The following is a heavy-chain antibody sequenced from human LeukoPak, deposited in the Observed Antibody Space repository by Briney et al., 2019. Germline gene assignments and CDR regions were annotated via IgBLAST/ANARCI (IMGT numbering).Heavy chain of an antibody. D-gene: IGHD3-9*01. CDR2: ISAYNGNT. J-gene: IGHJ5*02. CDR3: ARDHDPYFSWFDP. CDR1: GYTFTSYG. Sequence: ASVKVSCKASGYTFTSYGISWVRQAPGQGLEWMGWISAYNGNTNYAQKLQGRVTMTTDTSTSTAYMELRSLRSDDTAVYYCARDHDPYFSWFDPWAREPWSPSPQ. V-gene: IGHV1-18*01.